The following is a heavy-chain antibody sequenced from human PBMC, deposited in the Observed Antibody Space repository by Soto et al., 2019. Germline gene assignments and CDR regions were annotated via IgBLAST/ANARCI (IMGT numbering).Heavy chain of an antibody. D-gene: IGHD3-3*01. CDR3: AKPITSFGVALDSFDI. V-gene: IGHV3-30*18. J-gene: IGHJ3*02. CDR1: GFTFSSYA. CDR2: ISYDGSNK. Sequence: QVQLVESGGGVVQPGRSLRLSCAASGFTFSSYAMHWVRQAPGKGLEWVAVISYDGSNKYYADSVKGRLTISRDNSKNTLYLQMNSLRAEDTAVYYCAKPITSFGVALDSFDIWCQGTMVTVAS.